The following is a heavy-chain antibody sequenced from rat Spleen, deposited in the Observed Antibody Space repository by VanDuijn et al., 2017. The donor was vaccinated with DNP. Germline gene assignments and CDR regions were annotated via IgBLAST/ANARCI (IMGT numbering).Heavy chain of an antibody. CDR3: AIQLGVFDY. Sequence: EVQLQESGPGLVKPSQSLSLTCSVTGYSITSGFRWTWIRKFPGNKLEWMGYINSEGNTDYNPSLKSRVSITRDTSKNQFFLQIESVTTDDTATYYGAIQLGVFDYWGQGVMVTVSS. CDR2: INSEGNT. V-gene: IGHV3-3*01. J-gene: IGHJ2*01. D-gene: IGHD5-1*01. CDR1: GYSITSGFR.